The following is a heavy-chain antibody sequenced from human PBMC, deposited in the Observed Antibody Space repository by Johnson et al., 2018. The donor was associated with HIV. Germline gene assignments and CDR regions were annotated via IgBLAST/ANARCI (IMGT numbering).Heavy chain of an antibody. D-gene: IGHD1-1*01. Sequence: QVQLVESGGGVVQPGRSLRLSCAASGFTFSSYGMHWVRQAPGKGLEWVAFVSYDGTNEFYADSVKGRFTVSRDSSKNTLFLQMNSLRAEDTVGYYGARVLAGTERGNVLDIGGQGTMFTVSS. CDR2: VSYDGTNE. J-gene: IGHJ3*02. CDR1: GFTFSSYG. CDR3: ARVLAGTERGNVLDI. V-gene: IGHV3-30*03.